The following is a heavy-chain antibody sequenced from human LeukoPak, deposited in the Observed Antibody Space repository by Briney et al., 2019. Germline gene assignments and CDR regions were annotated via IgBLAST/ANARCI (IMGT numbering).Heavy chain of an antibody. CDR3: GSYGSGSFPGY. D-gene: IGHD3-10*01. J-gene: IGHJ4*02. CDR2: ISSSGSTI. V-gene: IGHV3-48*03. CDR1: GFTFSSYE. Sequence: GGSLRLSCAASGFTFSSYEMNWVRQAPGKGLEWVSYISSSGSTIYYADSVKGRFTISRDNSNNTLFLQMNSLRIEDTAVYYCGSYGSGSFPGYRGQGTLVTVSS.